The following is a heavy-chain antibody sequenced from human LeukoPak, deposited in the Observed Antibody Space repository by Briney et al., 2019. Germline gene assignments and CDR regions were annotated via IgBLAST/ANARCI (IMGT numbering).Heavy chain of an antibody. CDR3: ARVATTMVRGVMMLDY. D-gene: IGHD3-10*01. J-gene: IGHJ4*02. Sequence: KFQGRVTITRDTSASTAYMELSSLRSEDTAVYYCARVATTMVRGVMMLDYWGQGTLVTVSS. V-gene: IGHV1-3*01.